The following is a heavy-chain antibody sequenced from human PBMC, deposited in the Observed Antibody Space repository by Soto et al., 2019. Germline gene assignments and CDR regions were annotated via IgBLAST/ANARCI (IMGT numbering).Heavy chain of an antibody. CDR3: ARGYYYDSNGYSWFDP. CDR1: GYTFTGYY. J-gene: IGHJ5*02. Sequence: ASVKVSCKASGYTFTGYYMHWVRQAPGQGLEWMGWINPNSGGTNYAQKFQGRVTMTRDTSISTAYMELSRLRSDDTAVYYCARGYYYDSNGYSWFDPWGQCTLVTVSS. V-gene: IGHV1-2*02. D-gene: IGHD3-22*01. CDR2: INPNSGGT.